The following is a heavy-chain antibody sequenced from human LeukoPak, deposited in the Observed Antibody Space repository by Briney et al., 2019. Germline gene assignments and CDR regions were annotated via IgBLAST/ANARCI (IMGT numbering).Heavy chain of an antibody. Sequence: GGSLRLSCAASGFTISINYMSWVRQAPGRGLESVSVIYSGGSTYYADSVKGRFTISRDNSKNTLFLKMNSLRAGDTAVYYCARGTVTMVDYWGQGTLVTVSS. CDR3: ARGTVTMVDY. V-gene: IGHV3-66*01. J-gene: IGHJ4*02. CDR1: GFTISINY. CDR2: IYSGGST. D-gene: IGHD3-10*01.